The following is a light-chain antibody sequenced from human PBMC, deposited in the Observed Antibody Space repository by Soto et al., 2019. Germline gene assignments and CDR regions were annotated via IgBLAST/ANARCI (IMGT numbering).Light chain of an antibody. Sequence: VMTQSPVSLPVAPGEPAFISCRSSQSLLRSDGYSSLDWYRQKPGQSPQLLIHMGSIRASGVFDRFSGSGSDTDFTLKISRVEAEDVGLYFCMQARQAPPTFGGGTKVEL. CDR1: QSLLRSDGYSS. CDR2: MGS. CDR3: MQARQAPPT. J-gene: IGKJ4*01. V-gene: IGKV2-28*01.